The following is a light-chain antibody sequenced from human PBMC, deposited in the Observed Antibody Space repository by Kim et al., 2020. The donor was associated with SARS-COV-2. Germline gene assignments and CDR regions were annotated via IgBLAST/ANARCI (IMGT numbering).Light chain of an antibody. V-gene: IGKV3-20*01. CDR2: GAS. Sequence: LAPGEGATLSCRANERVKYNYLAWYQQKPGQAPRLLMFGASRRATGIPDRFTGSGSGTDFTLSISRLEPEDFAVYHCQQYSASLTFGQGTRLGIK. CDR1: ERVKYNY. CDR3: QQYSASLT. J-gene: IGKJ5*01.